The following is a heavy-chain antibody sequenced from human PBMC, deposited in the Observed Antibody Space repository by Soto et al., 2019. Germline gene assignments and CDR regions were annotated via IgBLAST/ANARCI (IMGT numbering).Heavy chain of an antibody. J-gene: IGHJ4*02. CDR2: IHPSGGGS. V-gene: IGHV1-46*02. Sequence: GASVKVSCKSSGYPFNTYYLHWVRQAPGQGLEWMGMIHPSGGGSTYAQKFLGRVTMTMDSSTSTVFMELTSLRSADTAVYYCARGGHIAVVTDSFDSWGQGTLVTVSS. CDR3: ARGGHIAVVTDSFDS. D-gene: IGHD2-21*02. CDR1: GYPFNTYY.